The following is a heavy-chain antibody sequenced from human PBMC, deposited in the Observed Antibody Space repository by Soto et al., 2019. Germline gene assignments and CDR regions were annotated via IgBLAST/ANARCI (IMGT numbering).Heavy chain of an antibody. V-gene: IGHV3-64*01. J-gene: IGHJ4*02. D-gene: IGHD6-6*01. CDR2: ISSNGGST. Sequence: PGGSLRLSCAASGFTFSSYAMHWVRQAPGKGLEYVSAISSNGGSTYYANSVKGRFTISRDNSKNTLYLQMGSLRAEDMAVYYCARDPASGYSSSSGVPTSPYYWGQGTLVTVSS. CDR3: ARDPASGYSSSSGVPTSPYY. CDR1: GFTFSSYA.